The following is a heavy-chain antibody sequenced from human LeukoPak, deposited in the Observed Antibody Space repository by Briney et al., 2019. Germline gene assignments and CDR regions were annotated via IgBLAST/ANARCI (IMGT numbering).Heavy chain of an antibody. Sequence: SETLSLTCTVSGGSISSYYWSWIRQPAGKGLEWIGRIYTSRSTNYNPSLKSRVTMSVDTSKNQFSLKLSSVTAADTAVYYCASTYCSSTSCHLGRGLVDFDYWGQGTLVTVSS. CDR3: ASTYCSSTSCHLGRGLVDFDY. V-gene: IGHV4-4*07. CDR1: GGSISSYY. CDR2: IYTSRST. D-gene: IGHD2-2*01. J-gene: IGHJ4*02.